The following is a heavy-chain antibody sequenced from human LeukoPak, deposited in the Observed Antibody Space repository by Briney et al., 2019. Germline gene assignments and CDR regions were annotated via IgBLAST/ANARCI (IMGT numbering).Heavy chain of an antibody. CDR3: AKVIGYSSGWPTNYYYYGMDV. V-gene: IGHV3-23*01. CDR2: ISGSGGST. D-gene: IGHD6-19*01. Sequence: GGSLRLSCEASGFTFTSYGMHWVRQAPGKGLEWVSAISGSGGSTYYADSVKGRFTISRDNSKNTLYLQMNSLRAEDTAVYYCAKVIGYSSGWPTNYYYYGMDVWGQGTTVTVSS. CDR1: GFTFTSYG. J-gene: IGHJ6*02.